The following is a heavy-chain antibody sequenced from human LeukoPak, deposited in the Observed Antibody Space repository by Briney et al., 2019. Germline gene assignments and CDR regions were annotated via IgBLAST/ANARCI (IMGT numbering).Heavy chain of an antibody. D-gene: IGHD2-2*01. J-gene: IGHJ5*02. CDR1: GFTFSSYA. V-gene: IGHV3-23*01. CDR3: AKGDGDIVVVPATGNWFDP. CDR2: ISGSGGST. Sequence: GGSLRLSCAAFGFTFSSYAMSWVRQAPGKGLEWVSAISGSGGSTYYADSVKGRFTISRDNSKNTLYLQMNSLRAEDTAVYYCAKGDGDIVVVPATGNWFDPWGQGTLVTVSS.